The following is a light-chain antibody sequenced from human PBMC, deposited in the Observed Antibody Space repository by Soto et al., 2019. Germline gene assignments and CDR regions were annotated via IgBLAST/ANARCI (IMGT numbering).Light chain of an antibody. V-gene: IGLV2-14*01. CDR2: DVS. CDR1: SSDVGGYSY. Sequence: QSVLTQPASVSGSPGQSIAISCTGTSSDVGGYSYVSWYQQQPGKAPKLVISDVSNRPSGVSDRFSGSKSGNTASLTISGLQTEEEADYYCASYTPSSTYVFGTGTKVT. J-gene: IGLJ1*01. CDR3: ASYTPSSTYV.